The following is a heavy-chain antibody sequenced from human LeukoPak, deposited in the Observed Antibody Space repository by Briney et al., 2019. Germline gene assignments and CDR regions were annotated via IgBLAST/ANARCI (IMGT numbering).Heavy chain of an antibody. J-gene: IGHJ4*02. V-gene: IGHV1-18*04. D-gene: IGHD3-9*01. CDR1: GYTFTSYG. Sequence: ASVKVSCMASGYTFTSYGISWVRQAPGQGLDWMGWIIAYNGNTNYAQKLQGRVTMTTDPSTSTAYMELRSLRSDDTAVYYCARDVGFGGYDILTGPFDYWGQGTLVTVSS. CDR2: IIAYNGNT. CDR3: ARDVGFGGYDILTGPFDY.